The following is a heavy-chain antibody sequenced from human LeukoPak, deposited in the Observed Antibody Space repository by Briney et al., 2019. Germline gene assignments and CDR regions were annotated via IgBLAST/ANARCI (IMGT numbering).Heavy chain of an antibody. J-gene: IGHJ4*02. V-gene: IGHV3-43D*03. D-gene: IGHD3-10*01. CDR1: GFTFDDYA. CDR2: ISWDGGST. Sequence: GGSLRLSCAASGFTFDDYAMHWVRQAPGQGLEWVSLISWDGGSTYYADSVKGRFTISRDNSKNSLYLQMNSLRAEDTALYYCAKDMAAYYYASGNIDYWGQGTLVTVSS. CDR3: AKDMAAYYYASGNIDY.